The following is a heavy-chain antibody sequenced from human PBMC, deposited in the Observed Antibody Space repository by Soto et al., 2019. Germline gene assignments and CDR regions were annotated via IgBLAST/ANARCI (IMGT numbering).Heavy chain of an antibody. CDR3: ARDPNYSDRSGYHGYFDY. J-gene: IGHJ4*02. V-gene: IGHV1-46*01. D-gene: IGHD3-22*01. CDR1: GYTFTSYY. Sequence: ASVKVSCKASGYTFTSYYMHWVRQAPGQGLEWMGIINPSGGSTSYAQKFQGRVTMTRDTSTSTVYMELSSLRSEDTAVYYCARDPNYSDRSGYHGYFDYWGQGTLVTVSS. CDR2: INPSGGST.